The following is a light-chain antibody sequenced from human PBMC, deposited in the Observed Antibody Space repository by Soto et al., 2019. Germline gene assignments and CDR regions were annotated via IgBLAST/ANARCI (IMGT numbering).Light chain of an antibody. CDR3: QQYGSSGT. J-gene: IGKJ1*01. V-gene: IGKV2-28*01. CDR1: QSLLYSNGYNY. CDR2: LGS. Sequence: DVVMTQSPLSLPVTPGEPASISCMSSQSLLYSNGYNYLDWYVQKPGQSPQLLIYLGSYRASGVPDRLSGSGSGTDFTLTISRLEPEDFAVYYCQQYGSSGTFGQGTKVDIK.